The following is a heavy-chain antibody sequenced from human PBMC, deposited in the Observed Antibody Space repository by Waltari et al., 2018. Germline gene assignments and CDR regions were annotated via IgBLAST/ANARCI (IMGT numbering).Heavy chain of an antibody. CDR2: ISWNSGSI. CDR3: AKGFSITIFGAPDY. J-gene: IGHJ4*02. D-gene: IGHD3-3*01. Sequence: EVQLVESGGGLVQPGRSLRLSCAASGFTFDDYAMPWVRQAPGKGLEWVSGISWNSGSIGYADSVKGRFTISRDNAKNSLYLQMNSLRAEDTALYYCAKGFSITIFGAPDYWGQGTLVTVSS. CDR1: GFTFDDYA. V-gene: IGHV3-9*01.